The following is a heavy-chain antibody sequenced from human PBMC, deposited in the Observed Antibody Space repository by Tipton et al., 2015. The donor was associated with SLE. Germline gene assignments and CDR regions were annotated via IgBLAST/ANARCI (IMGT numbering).Heavy chain of an antibody. V-gene: IGHV4-38-2*01. Sequence: PGLVKPSETLSLTCAVSGYSISSGYYWGWIRQPPGKGLEWIGSIYHSGSTYYNPSLKSRVTISVDTSKNQFSLKLSSVTAADTAVYYCAWELLNAFDIWGQGTMVTVSS. J-gene: IGHJ3*02. CDR3: AWELLNAFDI. D-gene: IGHD1-26*01. CDR1: GYSISSGYY. CDR2: IYHSGST.